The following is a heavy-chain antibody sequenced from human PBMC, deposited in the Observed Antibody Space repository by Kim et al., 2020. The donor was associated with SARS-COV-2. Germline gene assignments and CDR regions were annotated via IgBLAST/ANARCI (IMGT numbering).Heavy chain of an antibody. J-gene: IGHJ3*02. Sequence: GGSLRLSCAASGFTFDDYAMHWVRQAPGKGLEWVSGISWNSGSIGYADSVKGRFTISRDNAKNSLYLQMNSLRAEDTALYYCASQSDVDTAMPPRGDAFDIWGQGTMVTVSS. V-gene: IGHV3-9*01. CDR2: ISWNSGSI. CDR1: GFTFDDYA. CDR3: ASQSDVDTAMPPRGDAFDI. D-gene: IGHD5-18*01.